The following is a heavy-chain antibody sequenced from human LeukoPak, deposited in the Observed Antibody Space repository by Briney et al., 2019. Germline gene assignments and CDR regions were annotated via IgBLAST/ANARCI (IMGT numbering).Heavy chain of an antibody. V-gene: IGHV5-51*01. D-gene: IGHD2-15*01. CDR3: ARHGLEGCRGGMCYRSYYYYGVDV. J-gene: IGHJ6*02. CDR2: IYPDEPSI. CDR1: GYKFTDYW. Sequence: GESLKISCKGSGYKFTDYWIGWVRQMPGKGLEWMGIIYPDEPSIKYSPSFPGQVTISADNSISTAYLQWNSLKASDTAMYFCARHGLEGCRGGMCYRSYYYYGVDVWGQGTTVTVSS.